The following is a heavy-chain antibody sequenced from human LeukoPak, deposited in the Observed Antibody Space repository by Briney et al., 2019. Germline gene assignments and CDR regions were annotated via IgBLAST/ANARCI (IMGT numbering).Heavy chain of an antibody. D-gene: IGHD5-18*01. CDR1: SASITSSPYF. J-gene: IGHJ5*02. CDR3: AKGAGGFSYYNWFDP. V-gene: IGHV4-39*07. CDR2: IYYSGTT. Sequence: PSETLSLTCTVSSASITSSPYFWGWIRQPPGKGLEWIGSIYYSGTTHYNPSLESRVTISVDTSKNQFSLKLASVTAADTAIYYCAKGAGGFSYYNWFDPWGQGTLVTVSS.